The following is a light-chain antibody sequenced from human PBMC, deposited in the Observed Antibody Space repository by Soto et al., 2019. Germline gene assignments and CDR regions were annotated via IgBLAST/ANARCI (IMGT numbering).Light chain of an antibody. CDR3: HQYGSSPLT. CDR1: QSVTSSS. V-gene: IGKV3-20*01. Sequence: EIVLTQSPGTLSLSPGERATLSCRASQSVTSSSLAWYQQKPGQAPRLLVYGTSLRATGIPDRFSGSGSGTDFTLTISRLEPQDFAMYYCHQYGSSPLTFGGGTKVEIK. CDR2: GTS. J-gene: IGKJ4*01.